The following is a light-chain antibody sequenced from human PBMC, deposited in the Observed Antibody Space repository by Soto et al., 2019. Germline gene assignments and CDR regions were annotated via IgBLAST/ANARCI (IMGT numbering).Light chain of an antibody. V-gene: IGKV3-15*01. CDR2: GAS. CDR3: QQYKSWPPT. Sequence: TQSPATLSVSPGDRATLSCRASQSVGSSLAWYQQKRGQPPRLLIYGASSRESGVPDRFSGSGSGTEVVLTVTSLQSDDSAVYSCQQYKSWPPTFGQGTRVEIK. CDR1: QSVGSS. J-gene: IGKJ1*01.